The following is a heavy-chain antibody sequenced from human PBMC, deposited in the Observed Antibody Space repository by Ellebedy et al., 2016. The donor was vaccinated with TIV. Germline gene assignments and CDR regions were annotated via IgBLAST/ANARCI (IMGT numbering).Heavy chain of an antibody. V-gene: IGHV3-30*04. CDR2: ISYVGTNQ. Sequence: GGSLRLSCAASGFTFNNYAMHWVRQGPGKGLEWLAVISYVGTNQYYADSVKGRFTVSRDNSRNTVSLHMNRLRAEDTAVYSCARGGHGYNWNDVYYFDSWGQGTPVAVSS. J-gene: IGHJ4*02. CDR1: GFTFNNYA. D-gene: IGHD1-20*01. CDR3: ARGGHGYNWNDVYYFDS.